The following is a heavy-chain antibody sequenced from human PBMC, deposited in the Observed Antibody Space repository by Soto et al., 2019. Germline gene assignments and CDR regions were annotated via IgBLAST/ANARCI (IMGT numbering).Heavy chain of an antibody. J-gene: IGHJ4*02. CDR1: GGTFSSYA. Sequence: GASVKVSCKASGGTFSSYAISWVRQAPGQGLEWMGGIIPIFGTANYAQKFQGRVTITADESTSTAYMELSSLRSEDTAVYYCARVYRQWLFTSPSAGYFDYWGQGTLVIVSS. D-gene: IGHD6-19*01. CDR2: IIPIFGTA. CDR3: ARVYRQWLFTSPSAGYFDY. V-gene: IGHV1-69*13.